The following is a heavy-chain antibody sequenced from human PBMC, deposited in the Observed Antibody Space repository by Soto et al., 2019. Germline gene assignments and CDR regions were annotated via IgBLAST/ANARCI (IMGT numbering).Heavy chain of an antibody. V-gene: IGHV4-30-2*01. Sequence: SETLSLTCAVSGGSISSGGYSCNWIRQPPGKGLEWIGYIYHSGSTNYNPSLKSRVTISVDTSKTQFSLKLNSVTAADTAVYYCARLGYYDSADLDSWGQGTQVTVSS. J-gene: IGHJ4*02. D-gene: IGHD3-22*01. CDR3: ARLGYYDSADLDS. CDR1: GGSISSGGYS. CDR2: IYHSGST.